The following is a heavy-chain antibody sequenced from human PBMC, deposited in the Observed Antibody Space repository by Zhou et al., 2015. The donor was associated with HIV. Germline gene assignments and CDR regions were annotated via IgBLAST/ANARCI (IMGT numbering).Heavy chain of an antibody. CDR1: EVYIRNYI. V-gene: IGHV1-69*08. CDR2: VIPQSGTV. Sequence: QLVQSGAEVKKPGSSVKVSCKVSEVYIRNYIITWVRQAPGQGLEWMGRVIPQSGTVDHAKKFEGRVKISADRSSHTAFLELRSLTFEDTAVYYCAKASYNYGYFWGLGTLVTVSS. CDR3: AKASYNYGYF. J-gene: IGHJ4*02. D-gene: IGHD5-24*01.